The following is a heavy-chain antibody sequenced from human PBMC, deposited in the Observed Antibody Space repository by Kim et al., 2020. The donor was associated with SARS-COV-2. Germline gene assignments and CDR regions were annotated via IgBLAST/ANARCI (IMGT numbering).Heavy chain of an antibody. D-gene: IGHD3-16*01. CDR3: ATLQQPFMITFGGVMLGWFDP. Sequence: ASVKVSCKASGYTFTGYYMHWVRQAPGQGLEWMGWINPNSGGTNYAQKFQGRVTMTRDTSISTAYMELSRLRSDDTAVYYCATLQQPFMITFGGVMLGWFDPWGQGTLVTVSS. CDR1: GYTFTGYY. J-gene: IGHJ5*02. CDR2: INPNSGGT. V-gene: IGHV1-2*02.